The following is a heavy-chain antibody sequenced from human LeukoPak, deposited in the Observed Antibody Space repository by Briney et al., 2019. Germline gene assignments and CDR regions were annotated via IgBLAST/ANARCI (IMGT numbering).Heavy chain of an antibody. CDR2: INHSGST. D-gene: IGHD4-17*01. CDR3: ASSQGYGDYSGFDY. Sequence: SETLSLTCAVYGGSFSGYYWSWIRQPPGKGLEWIGEINHSGSTNYNPSLKSRVTISVDTSKNQFSLKLSSVTAADTAVYYCASSQGYGDYSGFDYWGQGTLVTVSS. V-gene: IGHV4-34*01. J-gene: IGHJ4*02. CDR1: GGSFSGYY.